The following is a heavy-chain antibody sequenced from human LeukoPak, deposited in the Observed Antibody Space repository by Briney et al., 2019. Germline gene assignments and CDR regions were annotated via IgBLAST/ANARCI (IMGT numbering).Heavy chain of an antibody. J-gene: IGHJ1*01. V-gene: IGHV3-74*01. CDR3: ARDTPDYGGNGAEYFQH. CDR1: GVTFSSDW. CDR2: INTDGSST. D-gene: IGHD4-23*01. Sequence: PGGSLRLSCAASGVTFSSDWMHWVRQAPGKGLGWVSRINTDGSSTSYADSVRGRVTISRATAKTSLYPQMNSLRAEDTAVSYCARDTPDYGGNGAEYFQHWGQGTLVTVSS.